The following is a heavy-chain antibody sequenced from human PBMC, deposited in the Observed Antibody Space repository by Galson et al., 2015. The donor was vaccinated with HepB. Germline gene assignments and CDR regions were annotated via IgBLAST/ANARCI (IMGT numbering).Heavy chain of an antibody. CDR2: INPSGGST. J-gene: IGHJ4*02. CDR3: ARDPEYVPSESPPTY. CDR1: GYTFTSYY. V-gene: IGHV1-46*01. D-gene: IGHD3-10*02. Sequence: SVKVSCKASGYTFTSYYMHWVRQAPGQGLEWMGIINPSGGSTSYAQKFQGRVTMTRDTSTSTVYMELSSLRSEDTAVYYCARDPEYVPSESPPTYWGQGTLVTVSS.